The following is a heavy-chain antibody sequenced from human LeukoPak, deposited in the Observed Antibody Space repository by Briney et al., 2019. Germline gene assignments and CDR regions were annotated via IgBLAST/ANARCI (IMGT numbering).Heavy chain of an antibody. J-gene: IGHJ4*02. CDR3: TPTFISGYDYFRSVPPEFDY. D-gene: IGHD5-12*01. V-gene: IGHV3-15*01. CDR1: ELTLSDYY. Sequence: PGGSLRLSCTASELTLSDYYINWIRQAPGKGLEWVGRIKSKTDGGTTDYAAPVKGRFTISRDDSKNTLYLQMNSLKTEDTAVYYCTPTFISGYDYFRSVPPEFDYWGQGTLVTVSS. CDR2: IKSKTDGGTT.